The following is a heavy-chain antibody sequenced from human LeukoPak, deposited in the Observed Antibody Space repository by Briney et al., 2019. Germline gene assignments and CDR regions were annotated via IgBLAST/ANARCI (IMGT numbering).Heavy chain of an antibody. CDR3: ARDRGSSSSGFDP. D-gene: IGHD6-6*01. CDR1: GFTFSSYS. Sequence: PGGSLRLSCAASGFTFSSYSMNWVRQAPGKGLEWVSSISSSSSYIYYADSVKGRFTISRDSAKNSLYLQMNSLRAEDAAVYYCARDRGSSSSGFDPWGQGTLVTVSS. J-gene: IGHJ5*02. V-gene: IGHV3-21*01. CDR2: ISSSSSYI.